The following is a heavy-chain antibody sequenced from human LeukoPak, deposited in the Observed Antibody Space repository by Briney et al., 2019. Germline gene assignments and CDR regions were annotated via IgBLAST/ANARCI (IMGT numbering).Heavy chain of an antibody. CDR3: ARDDYDYVWGGLAYYYYMDV. Sequence: GGSLRLSCAASGFTFSSYWMSWVRQAPGKGLEWVANIKQDGSEKYYVDSVKGRFTISRDNAKNSLYLQMNSLRAEDTAVYYCARDDYDYVWGGLAYYYYMDVWGKGTTVTVSS. V-gene: IGHV3-7*01. CDR1: GFTFSSYW. D-gene: IGHD3-16*01. CDR2: IKQDGSEK. J-gene: IGHJ6*03.